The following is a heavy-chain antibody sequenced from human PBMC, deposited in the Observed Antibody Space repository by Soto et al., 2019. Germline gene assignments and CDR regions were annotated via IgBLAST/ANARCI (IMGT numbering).Heavy chain of an antibody. D-gene: IGHD5-12*01. CDR3: ARDTQRGYSGYFDS. Sequence: QVQLQESGPGLVKPSQTLSLSCTVSGGSLSSGGYYWSWIRQHPGKGLEWIGFIYYSGSTYYNPSLKSRVTISVDRSQNQFSLKLSSVTAADTAVYYCARDTQRGYSGYFDSCGQGTLVTVSS. V-gene: IGHV4-31*03. CDR1: GGSLSSGGYY. CDR2: IYYSGST. J-gene: IGHJ4*02.